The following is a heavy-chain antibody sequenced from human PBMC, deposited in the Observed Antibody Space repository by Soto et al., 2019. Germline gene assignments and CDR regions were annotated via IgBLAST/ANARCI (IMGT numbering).Heavy chain of an antibody. V-gene: IGHV4-4*02. CDR2: IYYSGST. CDR1: GDTFSGGNW. CDR3: ARVKRPHNSIWYDGMDV. Sequence: QMQLQESGAGLVKPSGTLSLTCGVSGDTFSGGNWWSWVRQPPGKGLEWIGEIYYSGSTNLNPSLKSRVTISIDKSKNQFSLNLTSVTAADTAVYYCARVKRPHNSIWYDGMDVWGQGTTVTVSS. J-gene: IGHJ6*02. D-gene: IGHD6-13*01.